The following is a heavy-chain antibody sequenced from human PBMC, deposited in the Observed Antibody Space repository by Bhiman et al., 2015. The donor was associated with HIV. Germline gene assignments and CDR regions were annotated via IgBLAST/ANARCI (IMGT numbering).Heavy chain of an antibody. Sequence: EVQLLESGGGLVQPGGSLRLSCAASGFTFFNYAMSWVRQAPGKGLAWVSGLSGSSGSTYYADSVKGRFTISRDNSKNTLYLQMNSLRAEDTAVYYCAQTLHSSGYLGQGTLVTVSS. CDR1: GFTFFNYA. CDR3: AQTLHSSGY. J-gene: IGHJ4*02. CDR2: LSGSSGST. V-gene: IGHV3-23*01. D-gene: IGHD6-19*01.